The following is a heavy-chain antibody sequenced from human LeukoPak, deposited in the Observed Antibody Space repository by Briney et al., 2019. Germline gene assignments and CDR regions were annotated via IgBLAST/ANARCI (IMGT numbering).Heavy chain of an antibody. CDR2: ISGSGGST. D-gene: IGHD6-19*01. CDR3: AKDQVQWLVGWFDP. V-gene: IGHV3-23*01. CDR1: GFTFSSYA. Sequence: GGSLKLSCAASGFTFSSYAMSWVRQAPGKGLEWVSAISGSGGSTYYADSVKGRFTISRDNSKNTLYLQMNSLRAEDTAVYYCAKDQVQWLVGWFDPWGQGTLVTVSS. J-gene: IGHJ5*02.